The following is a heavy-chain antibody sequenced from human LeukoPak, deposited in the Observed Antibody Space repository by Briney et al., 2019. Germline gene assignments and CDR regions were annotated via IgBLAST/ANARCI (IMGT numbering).Heavy chain of an antibody. CDR2: IIPIFGTA. V-gene: IGHV1-69*13. J-gene: IGHJ4*02. CDR1: GGTFSSYA. CDR3: ATAGVRGVMESPFYFDY. Sequence: GASVKVSCKASGGTFSSYAISWVRQAPGQGLEWMGGIIPIFGTANYAQKFQGRVTITADESTSTAYMELSSLRSEDTAVYYCATAGVRGVMESPFYFDYWGQGTLVTVSS. D-gene: IGHD3-10*01.